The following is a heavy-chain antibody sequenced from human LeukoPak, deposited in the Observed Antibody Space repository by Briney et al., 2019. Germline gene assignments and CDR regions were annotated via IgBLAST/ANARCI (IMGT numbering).Heavy chain of an antibody. J-gene: IGHJ6*02. CDR1: GYTFTSYD. CDR3: ARGKAVAGTDRYYYYGMDV. V-gene: IGHV1-8*01. D-gene: IGHD6-19*01. CDR2: MNPNSGNT. Sequence: ASVKVSCKASGYTFTSYDINWVRQATGQGLEWMEWMNPNSGNTGYAQKFQGRVTMTRNTSISTAYMELSSLRSEDTAVYYCARGKAVAGTDRYYYYGMDVWGQGTTVTVSS.